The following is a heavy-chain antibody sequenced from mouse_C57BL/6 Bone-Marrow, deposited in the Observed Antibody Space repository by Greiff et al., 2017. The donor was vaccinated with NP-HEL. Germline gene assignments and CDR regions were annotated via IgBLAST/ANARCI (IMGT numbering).Heavy chain of an antibody. V-gene: IGHV3-6*01. CDR3: ARARYYYGSWFAY. J-gene: IGHJ3*01. CDR2: ISYDGSN. CDR1: GYSITSGYY. Sequence: DVQLQESGPGLVKPSQSLSLTCSVTGYSITSGYYWNWIRQFPGNKLEWMGYISYDGSNNYNPSLKNRISITRDTSKNQFFLKLNFVTTEDTATYYCARARYYYGSWFAYWGQGTLVTVSA. D-gene: IGHD1-1*01.